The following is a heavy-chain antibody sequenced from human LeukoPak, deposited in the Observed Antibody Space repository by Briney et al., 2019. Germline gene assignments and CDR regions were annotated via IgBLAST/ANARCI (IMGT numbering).Heavy chain of an antibody. CDR2: KYYSGSA. J-gene: IGHJ3*02. CDR1: GVPVSDDRYY. V-gene: IGHV4-31*03. D-gene: IGHD2-2*01. CDR3: ATPYCSSISCLDVFNM. Sequence: SQTLSLTCSVSGVPVSDDRYYWTWIRQYPGKGLEWIGYKYYSGSAKYNPSLKSRLTISIDTSKNQFSLQLSSVTAADTATYYCATPYCSSISCLDVFNMWGKGTGVTVSS.